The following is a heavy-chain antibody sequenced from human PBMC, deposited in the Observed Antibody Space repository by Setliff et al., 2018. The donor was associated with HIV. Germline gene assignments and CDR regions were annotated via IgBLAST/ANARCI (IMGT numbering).Heavy chain of an antibody. Sequence: SETLSLTCIVSGGSISGSSYHWGWVRQSPGKGLEWIGNMYYSGSTYYNPSLKSRVTISVDTSKNHLSLKLTSVTAADTGLYYCVFGLRFSPFDNWGQGTLVTVSS. CDR1: GGSISGSSYH. V-gene: IGHV4-39*02. D-gene: IGHD5-12*01. J-gene: IGHJ4*02. CDR3: VFGLRFSPFDN. CDR2: MYYSGST.